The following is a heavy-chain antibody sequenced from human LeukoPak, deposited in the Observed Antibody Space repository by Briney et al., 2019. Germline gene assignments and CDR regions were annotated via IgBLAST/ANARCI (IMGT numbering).Heavy chain of an antibody. D-gene: IGHD4-17*01. Sequence: PGGSLRLSCAASGFTVSSNYMSWVRQAPGKGLEWVSVIYSGGSTYCADSVKGRFTISRDNSKNTLYLQMNSLRAEDTAVYYCARDSTTVLYYWGQGTLVTVSS. CDR1: GFTVSSNY. J-gene: IGHJ4*02. V-gene: IGHV3-66*01. CDR3: ARDSTTVLYY. CDR2: IYSGGST.